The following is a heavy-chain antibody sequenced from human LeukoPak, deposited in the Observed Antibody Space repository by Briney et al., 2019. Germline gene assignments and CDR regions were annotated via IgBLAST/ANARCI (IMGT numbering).Heavy chain of an antibody. D-gene: IGHD2-15*01. V-gene: IGHV4-34*01. Sequence: KSSETLSPTCAVYGGSFSGYYWSWIRQPPGKGLEWIGEIYHSGSTNYNPSLKSRVTISVDKSKNQFSLKLSSVTAADTAVYYCARDQLRGGSRQHDYWGQGTLVTVSS. CDR1: GGSFSGYY. J-gene: IGHJ4*02. CDR3: ARDQLRGGSRQHDY. CDR2: IYHSGST.